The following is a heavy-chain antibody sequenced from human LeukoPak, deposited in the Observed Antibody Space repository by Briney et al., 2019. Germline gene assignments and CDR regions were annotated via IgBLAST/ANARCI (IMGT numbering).Heavy chain of an antibody. J-gene: IGHJ4*02. CDR3: ARGREIPAIGLDY. CDR2: IMSMFGTA. D-gene: IGHD5-18*01. Sequence: SVKVSCKASGYTFTSYYMHWVRQAPGQGLEWMGGIMSMFGTAKYAQKFQGRVTITADESTSTAYMELSSLRSEDTAVYYCARGREIPAIGLDYWGQGTLVTVSS. CDR1: GYTFTSYY. V-gene: IGHV1-69*13.